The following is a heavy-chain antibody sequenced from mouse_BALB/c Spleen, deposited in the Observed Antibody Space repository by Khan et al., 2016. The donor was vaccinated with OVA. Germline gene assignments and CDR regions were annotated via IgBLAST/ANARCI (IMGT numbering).Heavy chain of an antibody. CDR2: ISPSSGYT. D-gene: IGHD2-14*01. V-gene: IGHV1-4*01. CDR1: GYTFTTYT. Sequence: VQLQQSGTELARPGASVKMSCKASGYTFTTYTMHWVKQRPGQGLEWIGYISPSSGYTNYNQKFKDKATLTADKSSITAYMQLSSLTSADSAVYYCAREGAYYRSDGWFAYWGQGTLVTVSA. J-gene: IGHJ3*01. CDR3: AREGAYYRSDGWFAY.